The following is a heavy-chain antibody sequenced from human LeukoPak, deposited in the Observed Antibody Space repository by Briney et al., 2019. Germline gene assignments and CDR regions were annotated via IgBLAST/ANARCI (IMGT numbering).Heavy chain of an antibody. J-gene: IGHJ4*02. CDR1: GFTFSSYA. CDR2: ISNGGANT. V-gene: IGHV3-23*01. Sequence: PGGSLRLSCAASGFTFSSYAMSWVRQAPGKGLEWVSAISNGGANTYYADSVRFTISRDNSMNTLYLQMHSLRAEDTAVYYCAKGWSAALGAKNSSGLSLDYWGKGILSPSPQ. CDR3: AKGWSAALGAKNSSGLSLDY. D-gene: IGHD6-19*01.